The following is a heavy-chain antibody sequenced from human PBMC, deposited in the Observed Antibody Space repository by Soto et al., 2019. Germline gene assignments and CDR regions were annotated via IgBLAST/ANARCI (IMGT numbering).Heavy chain of an antibody. CDR2: ITGSRGST. V-gene: IGHV3-23*01. CDR1: GFTFRSYA. J-gene: IGHJ6*02. D-gene: IGHD3-16*01. CDR3: VNSLGYHYYYGMEV. Sequence: GGSLRLSCAASGFTFRSYAMTWVRQAPGKGLDWVSAITGSRGSTYYADSVKGRFTISIDNSKNTLYLQMNSLRAEDTAVYYCVNSLGYHYYYGMEVGGQGTAVTVSS.